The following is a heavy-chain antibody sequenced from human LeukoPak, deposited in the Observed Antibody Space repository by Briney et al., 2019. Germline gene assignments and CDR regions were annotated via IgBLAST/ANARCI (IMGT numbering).Heavy chain of an antibody. CDR2: ISYDGSNK. D-gene: IGHD6-13*01. CDR3: AKEGAAAWENYYYYGMDV. Sequence: GGSLRLSCAASGFTFSSYGMHWVRQAPGKGLEWVAVISYDGSNKCYADSVKGRFTISRDNSKNTLYLQMNSLRAEDTAVYYCAKEGAAAWENYYYYGMDVWGQGTTVTVSS. CDR1: GFTFSSYG. J-gene: IGHJ6*02. V-gene: IGHV3-30*18.